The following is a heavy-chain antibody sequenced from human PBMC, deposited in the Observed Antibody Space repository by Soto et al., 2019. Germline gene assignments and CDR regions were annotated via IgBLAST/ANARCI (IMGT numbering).Heavy chain of an antibody. CDR2: INPNSGTT. Sequence: QVQLVQSGAEVKKPGASVKVSCKASGYTFIDYYMHWVRQAPGQRLEWMGWINPNSGTTNYAQKLQGWVTMTRDTSITTVYMEVSRLRSDDTAVYYCARVPRGVYYGMDVWGQGTTVTVSS. CDR3: ARVPRGVYYGMDV. V-gene: IGHV1-2*04. D-gene: IGHD3-10*01. CDR1: GYTFIDYY. J-gene: IGHJ6*02.